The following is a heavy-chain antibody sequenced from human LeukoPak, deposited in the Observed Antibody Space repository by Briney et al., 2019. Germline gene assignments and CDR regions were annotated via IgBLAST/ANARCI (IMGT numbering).Heavy chain of an antibody. Sequence: SETLSLTCTVSGGSISSSSYYWGWIRQPPGKGLEWIGSIYYSGSTYYNPSLRSRVTISVDTSKNQFPLKLSSVTAADTAVYYCARQEELTWFDPWGQGTLVTVSS. CDR3: ARQEELTWFDP. CDR2: IYYSGST. J-gene: IGHJ5*02. V-gene: IGHV4-39*01. D-gene: IGHD1-26*01. CDR1: GGSISSSSYY.